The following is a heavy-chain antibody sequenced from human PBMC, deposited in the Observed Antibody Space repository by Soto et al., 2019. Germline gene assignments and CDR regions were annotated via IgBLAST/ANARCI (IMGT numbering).Heavy chain of an antibody. Sequence: QVQLVQSGAEVKRPGTSMKVSCKASGYTFTKYGITWVRQAPGQGLEWMGWIGVYNGKTNYARKLQGRVIMTADTSASTAYMELRSLRSDDTAVYYCSRARYCTSPSCYNHYYYGMDIWGQGTTVSVSS. J-gene: IGHJ6*02. CDR3: SRARYCTSPSCYNHYYYGMDI. CDR2: IGVYNGKT. CDR1: GYTFTKYG. V-gene: IGHV1-18*04. D-gene: IGHD2-2*02.